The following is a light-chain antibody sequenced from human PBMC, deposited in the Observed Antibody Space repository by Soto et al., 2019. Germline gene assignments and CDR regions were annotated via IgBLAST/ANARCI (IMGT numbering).Light chain of an antibody. CDR1: QSISSW. Sequence: DIQMTQSPPTLSASVGDRVTISCRASQSISSWLAWYQQKPGKAPKLLIYDASSWESGVPSRFSGSGSGTEFTLTISSLKPDDFATYYCQQYNSYWTFGKGTKVDIK. J-gene: IGKJ1*01. CDR2: DAS. CDR3: QQYNSYWT. V-gene: IGKV1-5*01.